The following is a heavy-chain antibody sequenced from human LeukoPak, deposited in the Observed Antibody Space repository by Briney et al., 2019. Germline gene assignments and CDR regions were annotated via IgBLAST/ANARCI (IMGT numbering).Heavy chain of an antibody. Sequence: SETLSLTCTVSGGSLSSYYWNWIRQPPGKGLEWMGDIYSRGSSNYNPSLKSRVTISLDTSKNQFSLKLSSVTAADTAVYYCARSIAVAGRGYAFDIWGQGTMVTVSS. V-gene: IGHV4-59*01. J-gene: IGHJ3*02. CDR3: ARSIAVAGRGYAFDI. CDR2: IYSRGSS. D-gene: IGHD6-19*01. CDR1: GGSLSSYY.